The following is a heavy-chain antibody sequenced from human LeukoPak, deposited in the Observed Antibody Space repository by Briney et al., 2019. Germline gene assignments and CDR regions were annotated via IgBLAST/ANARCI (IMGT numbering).Heavy chain of an antibody. J-gene: IGHJ4*02. CDR3: ARLVRDTIFGVVTRAFFGD. V-gene: IGHV4-59*08. CDR2: IYYSGST. CDR1: GGSISSYY. D-gene: IGHD3-3*01. Sequence: PSETLSLTCTVSGGSISSYYWSWIRQPPGKGLEWIGYIYYSGSTNYNPSLKSRVTISVDTSKNQFSLKLSSVTAADTAVYYCARLVRDTIFGVVTRAFFGDWGQGTLVTVSS.